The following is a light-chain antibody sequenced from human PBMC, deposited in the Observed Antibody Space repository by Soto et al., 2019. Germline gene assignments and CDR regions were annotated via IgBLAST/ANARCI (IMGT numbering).Light chain of an antibody. J-gene: IGKJ2*01. V-gene: IGKV3-15*01. Sequence: EIVMTQSPGTLSVSPGEGATLSCRASESISVNLAWYQQKPGQAPKLLIFGATSRATGVPARFSGSGSVTDFSLTISSQQSEDFAVYYCQQYNIWPSTFGQGTKLEIK. CDR3: QQYNIWPST. CDR1: ESISVN. CDR2: GAT.